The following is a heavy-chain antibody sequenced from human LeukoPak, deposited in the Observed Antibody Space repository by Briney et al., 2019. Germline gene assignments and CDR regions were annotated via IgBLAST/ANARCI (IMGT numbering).Heavy chain of an antibody. CDR3: ARAFAPSLAAERYMDY. CDR2: ISTRGYAI. Sequence: PGGPLRLSCSVSGFNFGDYEMIWVRQSPGKGLEWLSFISTRGYAIYYADSVKGRFTISRDTAKNSLYLQMNSLRAEDTGVYYCARAFAPSLAAERYMDYWGRGALVTVSS. CDR1: GFNFGDYE. V-gene: IGHV3-48*03. D-gene: IGHD5-18*01. J-gene: IGHJ4*02.